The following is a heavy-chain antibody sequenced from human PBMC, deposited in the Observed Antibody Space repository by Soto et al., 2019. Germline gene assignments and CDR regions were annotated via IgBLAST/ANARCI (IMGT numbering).Heavy chain of an antibody. J-gene: IGHJ4*02. Sequence: ASVKVSCKASGYTFTSYGISWVRQAPGQGLEWMGWISAYNGNTNYAQKLQGRVTMTTDTSTSTAYMELRSLRSEHTAVYYCARGAEGPSLCSSSWYPDYWGQGTLVTVSS. D-gene: IGHD6-13*01. CDR1: GYTFTSYG. V-gene: IGHV1-18*01. CDR3: ARGAEGPSLCSSSWYPDY. CDR2: ISAYNGNT.